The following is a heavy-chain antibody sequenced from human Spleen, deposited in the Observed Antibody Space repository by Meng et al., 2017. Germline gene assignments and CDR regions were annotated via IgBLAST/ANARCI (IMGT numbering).Heavy chain of an antibody. V-gene: IGHV4-34*01. CDR2: INHSGST. CDR1: GGSFSGYY. D-gene: IGHD1-26*01. CDR3: ARARGSHTFDM. Sequence: SETLSLTCAVYGGSFSGYYWSWIRQPPGKGLEWIGEINHSGSTNYNPSLKSRVTISVDTSKNQFSLKLSSVTAADTATYYCARARGSHTFDMWGQGTLVTVSS. J-gene: IGHJ4*02.